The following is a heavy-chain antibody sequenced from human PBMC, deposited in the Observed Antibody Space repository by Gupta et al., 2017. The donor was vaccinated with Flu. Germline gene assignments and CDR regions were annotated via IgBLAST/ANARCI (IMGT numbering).Heavy chain of an antibody. V-gene: IGHV3-21*01. D-gene: IGHD1-26*01. CDR3: ARLSLLGGGAFDI. CDR2: ISRSSDYI. J-gene: IGHJ3*02. Sequence: NWVRQAPGKGLEWFSSISRSSDYIYYSDSVRGRFTISRDNAKDSLYLQMNSLRAEDTAVYYCARLSLLGGGAFDIWGQGTMVTVSS.